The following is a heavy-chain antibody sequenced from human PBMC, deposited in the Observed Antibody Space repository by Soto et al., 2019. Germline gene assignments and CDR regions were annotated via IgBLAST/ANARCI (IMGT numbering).Heavy chain of an antibody. V-gene: IGHV3-21*01. J-gene: IGHJ5*02. CDR2: ISSSSSYI. Sequence: GGSLRLSCAASGFTFSSYSMNWVRQAPGKGLEWVSSISSSSSYIYYADSVKGRFTISRDNAKNSLYLQMNSLRAEDTAVYYCARDALYSSIWYSNWFDPWGQGTLVTVSS. CDR3: ARDALYSSIWYSNWFDP. CDR1: GFTFSSYS. D-gene: IGHD6-13*01.